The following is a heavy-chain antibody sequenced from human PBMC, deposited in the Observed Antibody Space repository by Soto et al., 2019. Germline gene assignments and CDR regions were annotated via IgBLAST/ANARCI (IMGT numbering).Heavy chain of an antibody. CDR1: GYTFTSYG. CDR3: ASAEVSRYYYYYGMDV. J-gene: IGHJ6*02. Sequence: ASVKVSCKASGYTFTSYGISWVRQAPGQGLEWMGWISAYNGNTNYAQKLQGRVTMTTDTSTSTAYMELRSLRSDDTAVYYCASAEVSRYYYYYGMDVWGQGTTVTVSS. CDR2: ISAYNGNT. V-gene: IGHV1-18*01.